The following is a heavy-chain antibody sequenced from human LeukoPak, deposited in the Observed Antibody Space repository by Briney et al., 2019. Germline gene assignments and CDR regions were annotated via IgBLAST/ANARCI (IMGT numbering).Heavy chain of an antibody. D-gene: IGHD6-13*01. CDR3: AKPGQQLVRWSWFDP. CDR1: GFTVSSNY. CDR2: IYYSGST. V-gene: IGHV4-31*02. J-gene: IGHJ5*02. Sequence: LRLSCAASGFTVSSNYMSWVRQHPGKGLEWIGYIYYSGSTYYNPSLKSRVTISVDTSKNQFSLKLSSVTAADTAMYYCAKPGQQLVRWSWFDPWGQGTLVVVSS.